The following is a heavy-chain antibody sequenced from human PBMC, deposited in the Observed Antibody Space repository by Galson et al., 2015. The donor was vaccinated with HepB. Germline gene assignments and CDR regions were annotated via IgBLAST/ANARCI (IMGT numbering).Heavy chain of an antibody. CDR1: GGSFSGYY. J-gene: IGHJ2*01. V-gene: IGHV4-34*01. D-gene: IGHD3-10*01. CDR3: ARVIRITMVRGVDFDL. Sequence: LSLTCAVYGGSFSGYYWSWIRQPPGKGLEWIGEINHSGSTNYNPSLKSRVTISVDTSKNQFSLKLSSVTAADTAVYYCARVIRITMVRGVDFDLWGRGTLVTVSS. CDR2: INHSGST.